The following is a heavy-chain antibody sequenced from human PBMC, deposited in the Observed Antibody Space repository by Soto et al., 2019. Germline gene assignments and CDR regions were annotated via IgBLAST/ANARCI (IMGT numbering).Heavy chain of an antibody. V-gene: IGHV4-39*01. CDR1: GGSISSISYR. Sequence: SETMSLPCTVSGGSISSISYRWGWISQPPGNGLEWIGSIYYSGYTYYNPSLKSRVTISVDTSKNQFSLKLSSVTAADTAVYYCARHNGPLYVGYYYDMDVWGQGTTVNVSS. D-gene: IGHD3-16*01. CDR2: IYYSGYT. J-gene: IGHJ6*01. CDR3: ARHNGPLYVGYYYDMDV.